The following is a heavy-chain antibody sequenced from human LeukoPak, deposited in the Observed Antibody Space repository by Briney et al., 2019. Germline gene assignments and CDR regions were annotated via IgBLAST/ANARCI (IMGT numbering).Heavy chain of an antibody. V-gene: IGHV4-59*01. D-gene: IGHD6-13*01. CDR3: ARAGIAAAGNRWFDP. Sequence: SEILSLTCTVSGGSISSYYWSWIRQPPGKGLEWIGYVYYSGSTNYNPSLKSRVTISVDTSKNQFSLKLSSVTAADTAVYYCARAGIAAAGNRWFDPWGQGTLVTVSS. CDR2: VYYSGST. CDR1: GGSISSYY. J-gene: IGHJ5*02.